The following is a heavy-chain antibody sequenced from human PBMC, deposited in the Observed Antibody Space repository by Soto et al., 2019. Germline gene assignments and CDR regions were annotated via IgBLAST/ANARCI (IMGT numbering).Heavy chain of an antibody. CDR2: MYHTGIT. CDR3: ARDSYTESNVGYFDL. CDR1: RGSISSSNW. J-gene: IGHJ2*01. Sequence: QVQLPESGPGLVKPSGTLSLTCAVSRGSISSSNWWSWVRQSPGKGLEWIGAMYHTGITNYSPSLKSRVTMSVHKSKNQFSLRLSSVTAADTAVEYCARDSYTESNVGYFDLWGRGTLVSVSS. V-gene: IGHV4-4*02. D-gene: IGHD2-21*01.